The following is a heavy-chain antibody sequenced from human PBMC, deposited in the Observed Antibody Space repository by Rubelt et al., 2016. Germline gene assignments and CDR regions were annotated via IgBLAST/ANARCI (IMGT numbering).Heavy chain of an antibody. CDR2: ISYDGSNK. V-gene: IGHV3-30*19. J-gene: IGHJ6*02. CDR3: ARDQFACSSTSCYWVVYYYYGMDV. Sequence: GIHWVRQAPGKGLEWVAVISYDGSNKYYADSVKGRFTISRDNSKNTLYLQMNSLRAEDTAVYYCARDQFACSSTSCYWVVYYYYGMDVWGQGTTVTVSS. D-gene: IGHD2-2*01. CDR1: G.